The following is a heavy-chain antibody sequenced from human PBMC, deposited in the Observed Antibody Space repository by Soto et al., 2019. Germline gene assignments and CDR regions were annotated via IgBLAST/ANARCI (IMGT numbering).Heavy chain of an antibody. CDR1: GYTFTSYA. J-gene: IGHJ5*02. Sequence: ASVKVSCKASGYTFTSYAMHWVRQAPGQRLEWMGWINAGNGNTKYSQKFQGRVTITRDTSASTAYMELSSLRSEDTAVYYCARAQQLVRNWFDPWGQGTLVTVSS. CDR3: ARAQQLVRNWFDP. CDR2: INAGNGNT. D-gene: IGHD6-13*01. V-gene: IGHV1-3*01.